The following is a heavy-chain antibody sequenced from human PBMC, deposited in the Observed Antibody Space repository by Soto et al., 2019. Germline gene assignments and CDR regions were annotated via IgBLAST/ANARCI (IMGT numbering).Heavy chain of an antibody. J-gene: IGHJ4*02. D-gene: IGHD4-17*01. CDR3: ATSNYGERD. CDR1: GFTLSNFG. V-gene: IGHV3-23*01. CDR2: VSGNGGST. Sequence: EGQVLESGGGLVQSGGSLRLTCVASGFTLSNFGMSWVRQAPGKGLEWVSFVSGNGGSTYYIDSVKGRFTISRDSSTNTVRLQMNSLRAEDTAVYYCATSNYGERDWGQGALVTVSS.